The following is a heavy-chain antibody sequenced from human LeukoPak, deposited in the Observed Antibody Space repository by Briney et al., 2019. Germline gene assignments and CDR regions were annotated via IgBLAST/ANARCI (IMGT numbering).Heavy chain of an antibody. J-gene: IGHJ6*04. V-gene: IGHV3-23*01. Sequence: GGSLRLSCAASGFTFSSYAMSWVRQAPGKGLEWVSATSGSGGSTYYADSVKGRFTISRDNSKNTLYLQMNSLRAEDTAVYYCAKAEGYCSSTSCKDVWGKGTTVTVSS. CDR1: GFTFSSYA. D-gene: IGHD2-2*01. CDR3: AKAEGYCSSTSCKDV. CDR2: TSGSGGST.